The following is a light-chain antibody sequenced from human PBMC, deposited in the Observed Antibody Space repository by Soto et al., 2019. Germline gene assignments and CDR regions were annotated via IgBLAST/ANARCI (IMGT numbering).Light chain of an antibody. V-gene: IGKV3-20*01. J-gene: IGKJ2*01. Sequence: EIVLTQSPGTLSLSPGERATLSCRASQSVSSSYLAWYQQKPGQAPRLLIYDASSMATGIPDRFSGSGSGTDFTLTISRLEPEDFAVYYCQQYGSSSYTFGQGTKLEIK. CDR3: QQYGSSSYT. CDR1: QSVSSSY. CDR2: DAS.